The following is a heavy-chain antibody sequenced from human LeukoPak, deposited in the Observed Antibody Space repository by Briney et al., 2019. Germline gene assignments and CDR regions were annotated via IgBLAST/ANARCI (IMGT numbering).Heavy chain of an antibody. Sequence: GGSLRLSCAASGFTLSTYAMSWVRQTPGKGLEWVAATSSSDAGTYHADSVRGRFTISRDNSKNTLYLQMNSLRAEDTAVYYCARDADGGVPYMDVWGKGTTVTVSS. D-gene: IGHD2-8*02. CDR2: TSSSDAGT. V-gene: IGHV3-23*01. CDR3: ARDADGGVPYMDV. CDR1: GFTLSTYA. J-gene: IGHJ6*03.